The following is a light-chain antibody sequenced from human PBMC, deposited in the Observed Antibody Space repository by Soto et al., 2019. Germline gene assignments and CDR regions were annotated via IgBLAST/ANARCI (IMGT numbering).Light chain of an antibody. J-gene: IGKJ4*01. CDR1: QSVNNN. Sequence: EIVMTQSPATLSVSPGERATLSCRASQSVNNNLAWYQQKPGQAPRLLIYGASARATGIPARFSGRGSGTEFTLTISSLQSEDFAVYYCQQYNNWPLTFGGGTNVEIK. CDR3: QQYNNWPLT. CDR2: GAS. V-gene: IGKV3-15*01.